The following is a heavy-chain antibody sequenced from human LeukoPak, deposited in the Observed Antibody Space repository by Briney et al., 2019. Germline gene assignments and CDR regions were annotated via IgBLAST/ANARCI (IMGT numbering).Heavy chain of an antibody. CDR3: AKPMDRRSTMIVVVIIGH. CDR1: GYTFTSYG. J-gene: IGHJ4*02. CDR2: ISAYNGNT. Sequence: GASVKVSCKASGYTFTSYGISWVRQAPGQGLEWMGWISAYNGNTNYAQKLQGRVTMTTDTSTSTAYMELRSLRSDDTAVYYCAKPMDRRSTMIVVVIIGHWGQGTLVAVSS. D-gene: IGHD3-22*01. V-gene: IGHV1-18*01.